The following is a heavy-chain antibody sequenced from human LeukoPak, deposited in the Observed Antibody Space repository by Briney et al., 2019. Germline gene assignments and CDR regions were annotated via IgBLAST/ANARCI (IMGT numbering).Heavy chain of an antibody. V-gene: IGHV4-38-2*01. CDR2: IYHSGYT. D-gene: IGHD2-21*02. Sequence: PSETLSLTCAVSGYSISSGYYWGWIRQPPGKGLEWIGSIYHSGYTYYKSSLESRLIISVDTSKNQFSLRLSSVTAADTAVYSCARSYCSDDCSLTSFDPWGQGTLVTVSS. J-gene: IGHJ5*02. CDR3: ARSYCSDDCSLTSFDP. CDR1: GYSISSGYY.